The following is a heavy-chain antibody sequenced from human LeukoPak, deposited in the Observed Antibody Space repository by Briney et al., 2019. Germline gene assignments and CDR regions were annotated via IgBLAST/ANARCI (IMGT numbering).Heavy chain of an antibody. CDR1: GGSISSYY. CDR2: IYYSGST. V-gene: IGHV4-59*08. J-gene: IGHJ2*01. CDR3: ARTGYSYGYPDWYFDL. D-gene: IGHD5-18*01. Sequence: KPSETLSLTCTVSGGSISSYYWSWIRQPPGKGLEWIGYIYYSGSTNYNPSLKSRVTISVDTSKNQFSLKLSSVTAADTAVYYCARTGYSYGYPDWYFDLWGRGTLVTVSS.